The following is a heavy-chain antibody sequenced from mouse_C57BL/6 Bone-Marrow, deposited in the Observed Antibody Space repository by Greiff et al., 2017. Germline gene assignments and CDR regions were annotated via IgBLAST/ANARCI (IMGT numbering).Heavy chain of an antibody. J-gene: IGHJ4*01. V-gene: IGHV1-31*01. CDR3: ARALYYSNPYAMDY. CDR1: GYSFTGYY. D-gene: IGHD2-5*01. CDR2: IYPYNGVS. Sequence: VQLQQSGPELVKPGASVKISCTASGYSFTGYYMHWVKQSHGHILDWIGYIYPYNGVSSYNQKFKGKATLTVDKSSSTAYMELRSLTSEDSAVYYCARALYYSNPYAMDYWGQGTSVTVSS.